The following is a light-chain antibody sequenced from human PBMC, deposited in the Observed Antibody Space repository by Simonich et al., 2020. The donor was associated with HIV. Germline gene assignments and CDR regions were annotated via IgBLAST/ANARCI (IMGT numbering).Light chain of an antibody. CDR3: QQYNNWPRT. CDR1: QSVLYSSNNKNY. Sequence: DIVMTQSPDSLAVSLGERATINCKSSQSVLYSSNNKNYLTWYQQKPGQPPKLLIYWASTRESGVPDRFSGSGSVTDFTLTISSMQSEDFALYYCQQYNNWPRTFGQGTKVEIK. CDR2: WAS. V-gene: IGKV4-1*01. J-gene: IGKJ1*01.